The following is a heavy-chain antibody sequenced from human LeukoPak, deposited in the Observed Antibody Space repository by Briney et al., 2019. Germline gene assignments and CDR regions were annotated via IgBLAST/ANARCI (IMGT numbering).Heavy chain of an antibody. CDR2: ISSSSSYL. J-gene: IGHJ4*02. CDR3: ARDGHSSSWPIDY. CDR1: GFTFSSYT. D-gene: IGHD6-13*01. Sequence: PGGSLRLSCAASGFTFSSYTMNWVRQAPGKGLEWVSSISSSSSYLYYADAVKGRFTISRDNAKNSLYLQMNSLRAEDTAVYYCARDGHSSSWPIDYWGQGTLVTVSS. V-gene: IGHV3-21*01.